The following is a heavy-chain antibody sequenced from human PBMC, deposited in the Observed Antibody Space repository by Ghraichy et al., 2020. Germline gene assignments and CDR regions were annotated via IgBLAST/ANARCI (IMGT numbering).Heavy chain of an antibody. Sequence: GGSLRLSCAASGFSFNNAWMSWVRQAPGKGLEWVGRIKSETDGGRTDYAAPVNGRFTISRDDSKYILYLQMNSLKIEDTGIYYCTSRYSRYHYLDHWGQGNVIISSS. CDR1: GFSFNNAW. CDR2: IKSETDGGRT. D-gene: IGHD5-12*01. CDR3: TSRYSRYHYLDH. J-gene: IGHJ4*02. V-gene: IGHV3-15*01.